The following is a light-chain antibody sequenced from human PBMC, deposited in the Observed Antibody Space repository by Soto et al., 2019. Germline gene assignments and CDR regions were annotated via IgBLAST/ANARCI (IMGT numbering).Light chain of an antibody. CDR1: QRVSSSY. Sequence: EIVLTQSPGTLSLSPGERATLSCRASQRVSSSYLALYQQKPGQAPRLLIYGASSRATGIPDRFSGSGSGTDFTLTISRLEPEDCAVYYCQQYGSSPFGGGTKVEIK. CDR3: QQYGSSP. CDR2: GAS. V-gene: IGKV3-20*01. J-gene: IGKJ4*01.